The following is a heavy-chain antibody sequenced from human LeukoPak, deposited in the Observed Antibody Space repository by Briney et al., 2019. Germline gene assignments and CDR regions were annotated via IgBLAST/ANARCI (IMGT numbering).Heavy chain of an antibody. V-gene: IGHV3-33*01. CDR3: ARDSMVVVEPAAIDY. CDR1: GFTFSSYG. Sequence: GGSLRLSCAASGFTFSSYGMHWVRQAPGKGLEWVAVIWYDGSNKYYADSVKGRFTISRDNSKNTLYLQMNSLRAEDTAVYYCARDSMVVVEPAAIDYWGQGTLVTVSS. J-gene: IGHJ4*02. D-gene: IGHD2-2*01. CDR2: IWYDGSNK.